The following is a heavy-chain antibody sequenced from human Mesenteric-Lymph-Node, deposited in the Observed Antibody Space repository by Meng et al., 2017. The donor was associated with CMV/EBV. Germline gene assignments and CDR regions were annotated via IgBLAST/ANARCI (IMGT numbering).Heavy chain of an antibody. D-gene: IGHD3-3*01. CDR3: ARATYHDFWSDYYHFFDY. V-gene: IGHV1-8*01. J-gene: IGHJ4*02. CDR1: GYTFTKYD. CDR2: MNPNSGYT. Sequence: ASVKVSCKASGYTFTKYDINWVRQATGQGLEWVGWMNPNSGYTGFAQRFQGRLTMTRNTSISTAYMELSSLRSDDTAVYYCARATYHDFWSDYYHFFDYWGQGALVTVSS.